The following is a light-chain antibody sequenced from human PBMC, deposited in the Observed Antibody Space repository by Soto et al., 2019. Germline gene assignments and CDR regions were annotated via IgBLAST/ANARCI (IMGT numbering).Light chain of an antibody. V-gene: IGLV2-14*01. CDR2: DVS. CDR1: SSDVGGSDF. CDR3: SSFTTDSTLV. Sequence: QSALTQPASVSGSPGQSITISCTGTSSDVGGSDFVSWHQQHPGKAPKLMIYDVSKWPSGVSNRFSGSKSGNTASLTISGLQSEDEADYYCSSFTTDSTLVFGTGTKLTVL. J-gene: IGLJ1*01.